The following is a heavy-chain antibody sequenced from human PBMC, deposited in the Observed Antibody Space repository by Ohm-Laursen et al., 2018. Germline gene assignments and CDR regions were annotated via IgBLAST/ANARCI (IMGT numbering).Heavy chain of an antibody. CDR3: VREEDSSDYTGSFDL. Sequence: GSLRLSCAASGFTFSTYWMNWVRQAPGKGLEWFSYISSDGSVKYADSVKGRFTISRDNAKNSLYLQMNSVRADDTAVYFCVREEDSSDYTGSFDLWGQGTMVTVSS. CDR1: GFTFSTYW. J-gene: IGHJ3*01. CDR2: ISSDGSV. V-gene: IGHV3-69-1*02. D-gene: IGHD5-18*01.